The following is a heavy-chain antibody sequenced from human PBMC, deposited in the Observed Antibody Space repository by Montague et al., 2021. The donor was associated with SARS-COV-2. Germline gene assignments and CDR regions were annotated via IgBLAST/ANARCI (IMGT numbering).Heavy chain of an antibody. D-gene: IGHD2-2*02. Sequence: SLRLSCAASGFTFSNYGMHWVRQPPGKGLEWVAVISYDGSNKYYADSVKGRFTISRDNSKNTLYLQMNSLRAEDTAVYYCARVRYCSSTSCYNVYYGMDVWGQGTTVTVSS. J-gene: IGHJ6*02. CDR3: ARVRYCSSTSCYNVYYGMDV. V-gene: IGHV3-30*03. CDR2: ISYDGSNK. CDR1: GFTFSNYG.